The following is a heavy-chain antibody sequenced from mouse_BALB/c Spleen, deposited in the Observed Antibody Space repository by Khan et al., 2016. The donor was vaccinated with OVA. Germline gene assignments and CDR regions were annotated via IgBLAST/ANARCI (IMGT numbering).Heavy chain of an antibody. V-gene: IGHV5-9-3*01. Sequence: EVELVESGGGVVKPGGSLKLSCSASGFTFSSFAMSWVRQTPEKRLEWVATIRSGGHYTFYPDSVKGRFTISRDTARNTLYSQMRSLMSDDTAMYYCARSLVDYDAIDYWGRVTSVTVSS. J-gene: IGHJ4*01. D-gene: IGHD2-2*01. CDR3: ARSLVDYDAIDY. CDR2: IRSGGHYT. CDR1: GFTFSSFA.